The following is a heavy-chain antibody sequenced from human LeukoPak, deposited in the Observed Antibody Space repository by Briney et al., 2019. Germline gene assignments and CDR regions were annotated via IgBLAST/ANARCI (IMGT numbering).Heavy chain of an antibody. CDR3: ARGGYCSSTSCYGGGFNP. CDR2: INHSGST. CDR1: GGSFSGYY. V-gene: IGHV4-34*01. D-gene: IGHD2-2*01. Sequence: PSETLSHTCAVYGGSFSGYYWSWIRQPPGKGLEWIGEINHSGSTNYKTSLKSRVTISVDTSKNQFSLKLSSVTAADTAVYYCARGGYCSSTSCYGGGFNPWGEGTLVTVSS. J-gene: IGHJ5*02.